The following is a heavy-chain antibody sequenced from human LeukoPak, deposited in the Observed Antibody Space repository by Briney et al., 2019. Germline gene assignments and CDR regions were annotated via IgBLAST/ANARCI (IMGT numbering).Heavy chain of an antibody. J-gene: IGHJ4*02. CDR2: INSNSGTI. D-gene: IGHD3-22*01. V-gene: IGHV3-48*02. CDR3: ARQRFDSTASPCDN. Sequence: KPGGSLRLSCAASGFTFSTYSMNWVRQAPGQGLEWVSYINSNSGTIYYADSVKGRFAISRDNGKNSLYLQMNNLRDEDTAVYYCARQRFDSTASPCDNWGQGTPVTVSS. CDR1: GFTFSTYS.